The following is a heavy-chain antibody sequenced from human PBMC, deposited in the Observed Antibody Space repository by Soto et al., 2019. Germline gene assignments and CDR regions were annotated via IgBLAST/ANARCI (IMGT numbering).Heavy chain of an antibody. Sequence: GGSLRLSCAASGFTFSKHWMHWVRQAPGKGLVWVSHIKTDGSFTRDADSLKGRFTISRDNARNTLYLQMNGLRAEDTAIYYCVRDNNWSLDYWGQGTLVTVSS. CDR1: GFTFSKHW. D-gene: IGHD1-1*01. J-gene: IGHJ4*02. CDR2: IKTDGSFT. CDR3: VRDNNWSLDY. V-gene: IGHV3-74*01.